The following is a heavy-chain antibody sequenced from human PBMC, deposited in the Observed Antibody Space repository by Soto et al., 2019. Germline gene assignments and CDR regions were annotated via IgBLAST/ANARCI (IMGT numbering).Heavy chain of an antibody. D-gene: IGHD6-13*01. J-gene: IGHJ6*02. V-gene: IGHV3-30*18. Sequence: QVQLVESGGGVIQPGTSLSLSCGSSGFTFRSFGMYWVRQAPGKGLEWVAVVSYDGNHKYYADSVKGRFTVSRDNAKXXLYLQMNSLRGEDTAVYYCAKDGGQQLVLKYGMDVWGQGTTVTVSS. CDR1: GFTFRSFG. CDR3: AKDGGQQLVLKYGMDV. CDR2: VSYDGNHK.